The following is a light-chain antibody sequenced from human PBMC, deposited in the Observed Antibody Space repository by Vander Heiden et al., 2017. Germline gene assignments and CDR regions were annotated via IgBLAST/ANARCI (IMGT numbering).Light chain of an antibody. V-gene: IGKV1-39*01. CDR2: AAS. CDR3: QQSYSIPVT. CDR1: QTISTY. J-gene: IGKJ5*01. Sequence: DIQMTQSPSSVSASVGDRVNITCRASQTISTYLNWYQQKPGKAPKFLIYAASSLQSGVPSRFSGSGSGTDFTLTISSLQPEDFATYYCQQSYSIPVTFGQGTQLDIK.